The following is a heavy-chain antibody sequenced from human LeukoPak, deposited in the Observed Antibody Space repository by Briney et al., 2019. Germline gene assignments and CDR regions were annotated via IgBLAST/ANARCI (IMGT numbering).Heavy chain of an antibody. Sequence: SETLSLTCTVSGGSISSYYWNWIRQPAGKGLEWIGRIYTSGSTNYNPSLKSRVTMSVDTSKNQFSLKLSSVTAEDTAVYYCAKGIAAPYYFDYWGQGTLVTVSS. J-gene: IGHJ4*02. D-gene: IGHD6-13*01. V-gene: IGHV4-4*07. CDR2: IYTSGST. CDR3: AKGIAAPYYFDY. CDR1: GGSISSYY.